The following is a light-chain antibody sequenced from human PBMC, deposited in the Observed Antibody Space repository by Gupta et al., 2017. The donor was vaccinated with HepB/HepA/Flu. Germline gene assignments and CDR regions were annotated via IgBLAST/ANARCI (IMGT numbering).Light chain of an antibody. J-gene: IGLJ2*01. CDR3: NSREVSGNNHVV. CDR2: GKN. CDR1: SLRNYY. Sequence: SSELTQDPAVSVALGQTVRITCQGDSLRNYYASWYQQKPGQAPVLVIHGKNNRPSGIPDRCSGSNSGATAALTITVAQAEDEAAYDCNSREVSGNNHVVFGGGTKLTVL. V-gene: IGLV3-19*01.